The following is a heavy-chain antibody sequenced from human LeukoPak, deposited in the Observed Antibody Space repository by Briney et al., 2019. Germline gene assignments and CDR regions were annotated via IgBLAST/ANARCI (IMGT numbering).Heavy chain of an antibody. V-gene: IGHV3-9*01. CDR1: GFTFDDYA. CDR3: AKSHRGVFLTTHFDY. J-gene: IGHJ4*02. CDR2: ISWNSGSI. D-gene: IGHD4/OR15-4a*01. Sequence: GGSLRLSCAASGFTFDDYAMHWVRQAPGKGLEGVSGISWNSGSIGYADSVKGRFTISRDNAKNSLYLQMNSLRAEDTALYYCAKSHRGVFLTTHFDYWGQGSLVTVSS.